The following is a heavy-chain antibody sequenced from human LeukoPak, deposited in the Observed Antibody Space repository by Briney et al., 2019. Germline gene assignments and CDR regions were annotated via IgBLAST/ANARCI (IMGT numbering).Heavy chain of an antibody. CDR2: ISGSGGST. Sequence: GGSLRLSCAASGFTVSNNFMSWVRQAPGKGLDWVSGISGSGGSTYYADSVKGRFTISRDNSKNTLYLQMNSLRAEDTAVYYCAKGVQELRGYFDYWGQGTLVTVSS. D-gene: IGHD1-26*01. J-gene: IGHJ4*02. CDR3: AKGVQELRGYFDY. V-gene: IGHV3-23*01. CDR1: GFTVSNNF.